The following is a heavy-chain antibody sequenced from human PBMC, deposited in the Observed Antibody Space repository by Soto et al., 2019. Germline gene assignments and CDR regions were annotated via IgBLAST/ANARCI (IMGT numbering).Heavy chain of an antibody. Sequence: LENLSLTCTVSGGSISSYYWSWIRQPPGKGLEWIGYIYYSGSTNYNPSLKSRVTISVDTSKNQFSLKLSSVTAADTAVYYCARAKGDYVNWGQGTLVTVSS. CDR1: GGSISSYY. CDR3: ARAKGDYVN. V-gene: IGHV4-59*01. J-gene: IGHJ4*02. D-gene: IGHD4-17*01. CDR2: IYYSGST.